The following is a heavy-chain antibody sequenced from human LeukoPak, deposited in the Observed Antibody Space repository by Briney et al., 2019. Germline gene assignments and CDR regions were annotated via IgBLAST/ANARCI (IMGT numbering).Heavy chain of an antibody. D-gene: IGHD5-24*01. Sequence: ASVKVSCKASGYTFTSYGISWVRQAPGQGLEWMGWISAYNGNTNYAQKFQGRVTITADESTSTAYMELSSLRSEDTAVYYCARGMAFDYWGQGTLVTVSS. CDR1: GYTFTSYG. J-gene: IGHJ4*02. CDR2: ISAYNGNT. CDR3: ARGMAFDY. V-gene: IGHV1-18*01.